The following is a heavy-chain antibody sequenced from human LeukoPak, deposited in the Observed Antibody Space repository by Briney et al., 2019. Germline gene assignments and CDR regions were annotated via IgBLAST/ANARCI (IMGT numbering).Heavy chain of an antibody. V-gene: IGHV4-61*02. D-gene: IGHD3-3*01. CDR1: GGSISRGSYD. J-gene: IGHJ5*02. CDR2: IYTSGST. Sequence: PSETLSLTRTVSGGSISRGSYDWSWIRQPAGKGLEWIGRIYTSGSTNYNPSLKSRVTISVDTSKNQFSLKLSSVTAADTAVYYCARGRNYDFWSGYYNWFDPWGQGTLVTVSS. CDR3: ARGRNYDFWSGYYNWFDP.